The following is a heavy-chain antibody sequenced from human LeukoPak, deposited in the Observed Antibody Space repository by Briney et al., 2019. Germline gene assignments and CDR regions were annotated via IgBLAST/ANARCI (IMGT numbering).Heavy chain of an antibody. V-gene: IGHV4-59*01. CDR2: IYYSGST. CDR1: GGSFSGYY. Sequence: PSETLSLTCAVYGGSFSGYYWSWIRQPPGKGLEWIGYIYYSGSTNYNPSLKSRVTISVDTSKNQFSLKLSSVTAADTAVYYCARGVGANDDAFDIWGQGTMVTVSS. D-gene: IGHD1-26*01. J-gene: IGHJ3*02. CDR3: ARGVGANDDAFDI.